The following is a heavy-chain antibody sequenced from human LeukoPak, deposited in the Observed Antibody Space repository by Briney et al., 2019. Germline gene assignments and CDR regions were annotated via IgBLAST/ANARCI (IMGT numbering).Heavy chain of an antibody. V-gene: IGHV3-23*01. CDR1: GFTFSSYA. Sequence: GGSLRLSCAASGFTFSSYAVSWVRQAPGKGLEWVSALSGSGGSTYYADSVKGRFTISRDNSKNTLYLQMNSLRAEDTAVYYCPRTDSSWYPYYYYYGMDVSGQGTRSPSP. CDR3: PRTDSSWYPYYYYYGMDV. D-gene: IGHD6-13*01. CDR2: LSGSGGST. J-gene: IGHJ6*02.